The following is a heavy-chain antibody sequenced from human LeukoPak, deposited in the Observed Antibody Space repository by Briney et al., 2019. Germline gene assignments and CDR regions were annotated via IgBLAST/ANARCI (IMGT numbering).Heavy chain of an antibody. D-gene: IGHD3-16*01. J-gene: IGHJ4*02. CDR2: IKQDGREK. Sequence: GGSLRLSCAGSGFTFSSCWMSWVRQAPGKGPEWVANIKQDGREKHYVDSVKGRFTISRDNAKSSVYLQMNSLRAEDTAVYYCTRDPRLSDYWGQGTLVTVSS. CDR1: GFTFSSCW. V-gene: IGHV3-7*01. CDR3: TRDPRLSDY.